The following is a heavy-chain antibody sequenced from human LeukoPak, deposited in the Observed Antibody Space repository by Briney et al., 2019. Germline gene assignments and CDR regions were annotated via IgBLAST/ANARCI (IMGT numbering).Heavy chain of an antibody. D-gene: IGHD6-19*01. CDR3: ARGSSGVPFAEYFQH. CDR1: GGSISSSSYY. V-gene: IGHV4-39*07. Sequence: SETLSLTCTVSGGSISSSSYYWGWIRQPPGKGLEWIGSIYYSGSTYYNPSLKSRVTISVDTSKNQFSLKLSSVTAADTAVYYCARGSSGVPFAEYFQHWGQGTLVTVSS. CDR2: IYYSGST. J-gene: IGHJ1*01.